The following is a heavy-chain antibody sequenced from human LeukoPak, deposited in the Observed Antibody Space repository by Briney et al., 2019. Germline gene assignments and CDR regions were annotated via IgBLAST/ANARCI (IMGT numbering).Heavy chain of an antibody. CDR2: IYITGNT. Sequence: SETLSLTCTESGRSISSDDYYWNWIRQPAGRGLEWIGRIYITGNTMYNPSLESRVRMSIDTSKNQVSLTVKSVTAADTAVDYCARGGTLFTFFDSWGQGTLVTVSS. CDR1: GRSISSDDYY. J-gene: IGHJ4*02. V-gene: IGHV4-61*02. CDR3: ARGGTLFTFFDS.